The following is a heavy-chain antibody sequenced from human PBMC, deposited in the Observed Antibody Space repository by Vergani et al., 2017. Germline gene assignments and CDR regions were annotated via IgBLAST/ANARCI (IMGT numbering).Heavy chain of an antibody. Sequence: VELVQSGPEMRKPGESLKISCKGSEYSFGNYWIGWVRQMPGKGLEWLAYIGKDGINTRYRDAVKGRFTVSRDNSKDILYLQMDSLRSEDTALYSCAKYLRDSTDGLPDSWGPGTLVIVSS. CDR3: AKYLRDSTDGLPDS. V-gene: IGHV3-30*02. CDR2: IGKDGINT. J-gene: IGHJ4*02. CDR1: EYSFGNYW. D-gene: IGHD2-21*02.